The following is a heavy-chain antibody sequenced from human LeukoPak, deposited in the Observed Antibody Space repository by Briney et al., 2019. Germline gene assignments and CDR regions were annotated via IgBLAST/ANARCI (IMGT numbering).Heavy chain of an antibody. Sequence: GGSLRLSCAASRFTSSFTFTKYGMNWVRQAPGKGLEWVSAISGSGGSTYYADSVKGRFTISRDNSKNTLYLQMNSLRAEDTAVYYCAKDPTDYYYYSMDVWGKGTTVTVSS. CDR1: RFTSSFTFTKYG. V-gene: IGHV3-23*01. D-gene: IGHD4-17*01. CDR3: AKDPTDYYYYSMDV. CDR2: ISGSGGST. J-gene: IGHJ6*03.